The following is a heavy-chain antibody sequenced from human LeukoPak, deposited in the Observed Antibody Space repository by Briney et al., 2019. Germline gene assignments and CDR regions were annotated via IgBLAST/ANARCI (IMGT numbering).Heavy chain of an antibody. CDR3: ARCTGGDCGGAFDI. CDR1: GNTFTNYD. CDR2: MNPNTGNA. V-gene: IGHV1-8*01. J-gene: IGHJ3*02. Sequence: ASVKVSCKTPGNTFTNYDINWLRQATGQGLEWMGWMNPNTGNADSAQKFQGRVTMTRNISISTAYMELSSLRLEDTAVYYCARCTGGDCGGAFDIWGQGTMVTVSS. D-gene: IGHD2-21*02.